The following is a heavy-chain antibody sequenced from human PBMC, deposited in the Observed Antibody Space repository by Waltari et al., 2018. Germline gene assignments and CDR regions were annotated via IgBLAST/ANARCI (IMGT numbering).Heavy chain of an antibody. CDR3: ARENYYDSSGPGFDY. CDR1: GGSISRSTW. J-gene: IGHJ4*02. Sequence: QVQLQESGPGLVKPSGTLSLTCAVSGGSISRSTWWSWVRQPPGKGLEWIGEIYHSGSTNYNPSLKSRVTISVDKSKNQFSLKLSSVTAADTAVYYCARENYYDSSGPGFDYWGQGTLVTVSS. D-gene: IGHD3-22*01. V-gene: IGHV4-4*02. CDR2: IYHSGST.